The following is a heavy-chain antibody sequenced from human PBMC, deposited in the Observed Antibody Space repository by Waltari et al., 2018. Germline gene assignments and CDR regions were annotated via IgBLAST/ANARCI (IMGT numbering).Heavy chain of an antibody. CDR2: MNSDATIK. J-gene: IGHJ4*02. Sequence: EVKLVESGACLVQPGGSLILSCAASGFAFTHNWMHWLRQPPVKGLVWVSRMNSDATIKDYADSVKGRFTISRDNAENTLYLQMNSLRIEDTAIYYCVRGSSGWYGTDFWGQGTLVTVSS. CDR1: GFAFTHNW. D-gene: IGHD6-19*01. CDR3: VRGSSGWYGTDF. V-gene: IGHV3-74*01.